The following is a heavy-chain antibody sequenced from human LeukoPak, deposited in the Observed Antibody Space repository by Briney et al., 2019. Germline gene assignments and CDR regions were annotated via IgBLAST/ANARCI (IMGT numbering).Heavy chain of an antibody. Sequence: GESLKISCKGSGYRFTDYWIGWVRQMPGKGLEWMGIIYPGDSDTRYSPSFQGQVTIWADKSITTAYLQWSGLKASDTAMYYCARRVSTSPLFEYWGQGTLVTVPS. D-gene: IGHD5/OR15-5a*01. CDR3: ARRVSTSPLFEY. V-gene: IGHV5-51*01. CDR2: IYPGDSDT. CDR1: GYRFTDYW. J-gene: IGHJ4*02.